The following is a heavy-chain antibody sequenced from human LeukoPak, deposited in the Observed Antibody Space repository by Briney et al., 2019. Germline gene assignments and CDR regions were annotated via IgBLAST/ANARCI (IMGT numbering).Heavy chain of an antibody. V-gene: IGHV4-59*01. CDR2: IYYSGST. J-gene: IGHJ6*02. CDR3: ARSDSSLDYYYYGMDV. CDR1: GGSISSYY. Sequence: SETLSLTCTVSGGSISSYYWSWIRQPPGKGLEWIGYIYYSGSTNYNPSLKSRVTISVDTSKNQFSLKLGSVTAADTAVYYCARSDSSLDYYYYGMDVWGQGTTVTVSS. D-gene: IGHD6-6*01.